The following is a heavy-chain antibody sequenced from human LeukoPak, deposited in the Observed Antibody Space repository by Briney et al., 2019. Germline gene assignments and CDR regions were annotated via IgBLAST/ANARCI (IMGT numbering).Heavy chain of an antibody. CDR2: ISSSSSYI. CDR3: ARRRSLITMIVVADDAFDI. D-gene: IGHD3-22*01. V-gene: IGHV3-21*01. CDR1: GFTFSSYS. J-gene: IGHJ3*02. Sequence: GGSLRLSCAASGFTFSSYSMNWVRQAPGKGLEWVSSISSSSSYIYYADSVKGRFTISRDNAKNSLYLQMNSLRAEDTAVYYCARRRSLITMIVVADDAFDIWGQGTMVTVSS.